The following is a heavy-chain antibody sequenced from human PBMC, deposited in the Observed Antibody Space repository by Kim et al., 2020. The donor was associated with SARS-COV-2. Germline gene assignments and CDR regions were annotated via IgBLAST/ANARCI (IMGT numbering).Heavy chain of an antibody. CDR3: ARAGWGSPANWYFDL. J-gene: IGHJ2*01. CDR1: GYTFTGYY. V-gene: IGHV1-2*04. CDR2: INPNSGGT. Sequence: ASVKVSCKASGYTFTGYYMHWVRQAPGQGLEWMGWINPNSGGTNYAQKFQGWVTMTRDTSISTAYMELSRLRSDDTAVYYCARAGWGSPANWYFDLWGRGTLVTVSS. D-gene: IGHD1-1*01.